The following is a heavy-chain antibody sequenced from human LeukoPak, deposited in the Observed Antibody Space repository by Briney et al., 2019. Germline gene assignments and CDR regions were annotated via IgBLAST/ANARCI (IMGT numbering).Heavy chain of an antibody. V-gene: IGHV4-59*12. D-gene: IGHD1-26*01. J-gene: IGHJ4*02. Sequence: PSETLSLTCTVSGGSISSYYWSWIRQPPGKGLEWIGYIYYSGSTNCNPSLKSRVTISVDTSKSQVSLKLSSVTAADTAVYYCASARELPSLDPPGDYWGQGNLVTVSS. CDR3: ASARELPSLDPPGDY. CDR2: IYYSGST. CDR1: GGSISSYY.